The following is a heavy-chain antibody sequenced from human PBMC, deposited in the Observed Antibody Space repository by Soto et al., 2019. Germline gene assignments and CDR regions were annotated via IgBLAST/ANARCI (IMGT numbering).Heavy chain of an antibody. V-gene: IGHV1-69*13. D-gene: IGHD6-6*01. CDR2: IIPIFGTA. Sequence: SVKVSCKASGGTFSSYAISWVRQAPGQGLEWMGGIIPIFGTANYAQKFQGRVTITADESTSTAYMELSSLRSEDTAVYYCARGGVSGQLVDWFDPWGQGXLVTVSS. J-gene: IGHJ5*02. CDR3: ARGGVSGQLVDWFDP. CDR1: GGTFSSYA.